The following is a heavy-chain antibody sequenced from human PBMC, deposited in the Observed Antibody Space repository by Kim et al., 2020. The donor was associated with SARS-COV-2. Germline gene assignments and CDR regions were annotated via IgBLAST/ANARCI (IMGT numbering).Heavy chain of an antibody. V-gene: IGHV4-59*08. CDR3: ARLIDAFDI. CDR2: GST. Sequence: GSTNYNPSLTSRVTISVDTAKNQFSLKLSSVTAADTAVYYCARLIDAFDIWGQGTMVTVSS. J-gene: IGHJ3*02.